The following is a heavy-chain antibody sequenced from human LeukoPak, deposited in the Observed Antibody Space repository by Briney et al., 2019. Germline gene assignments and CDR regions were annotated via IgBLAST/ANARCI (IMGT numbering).Heavy chain of an antibody. V-gene: IGHV4-34*01. D-gene: IGHD3-10*01. CDR2: INHSGST. CDR1: GGSVSDYY. J-gene: IGHJ6*03. Sequence: PSETLSLTCTISGGSVSDYYWSWIRQSPGKGLEWIGEINHSGSTNYNPSLKSRVTISVDTSKNQFSLKLSSVTAADTAVYYCARGSFYYGSGSYYISYYYYYMDVWGKGTTVTVSS. CDR3: ARGSFYYGSGSYYISYYYYYMDV.